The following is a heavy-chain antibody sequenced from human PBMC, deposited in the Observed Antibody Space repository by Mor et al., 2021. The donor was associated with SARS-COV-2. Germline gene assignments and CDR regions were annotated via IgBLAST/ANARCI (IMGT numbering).Heavy chain of an antibody. Sequence: VSVISSTGSNANYADSVKGRFFISRDNSKDTLYLQMNSMRADDTALYYCARGGCLGGTGAHYWGQGTLVTVSS. J-gene: IGHJ4*02. CDR2: ISSTGSNA. V-gene: IGHV3-23*01. CDR3: ARGGCLGGTGAHY. D-gene: IGHD3-10*01.